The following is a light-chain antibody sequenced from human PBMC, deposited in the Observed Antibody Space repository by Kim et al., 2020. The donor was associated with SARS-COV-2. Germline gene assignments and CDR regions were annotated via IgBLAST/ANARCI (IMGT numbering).Light chain of an antibody. Sequence: SYELTQPPSVSLSPGQTARITCSGDALAKQYAYWYQQRPGRAPILVIYKDTERPSGIPERFSGSSSGTTVTLTISGVQAEDEADYYCQSADSSGTCMFAGGTKLTVL. CDR3: QSADSSGTCM. V-gene: IGLV3-25*03. J-gene: IGLJ3*02. CDR1: ALAKQY. CDR2: KDT.